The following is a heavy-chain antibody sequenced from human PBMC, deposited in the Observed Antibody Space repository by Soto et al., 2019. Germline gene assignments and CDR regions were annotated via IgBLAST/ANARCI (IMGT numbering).Heavy chain of an antibody. CDR1: GDSISNLDYF. CDR3: ARGRYCLTGRCFPNWFDS. J-gene: IGHJ5*01. D-gene: IGHD7-27*01. V-gene: IGHV4-30-4*01. CDR2: IYKSATT. Sequence: TLSLTCSVSGDSISNLDYFWAWIRQPPGQALEYIGYIYKSATTYYNPSFESRVAISVDTSKSQFSLNVTSVTAADTAVYFCARGRYCLTGRCFPNWFDSWGQGALFTVS.